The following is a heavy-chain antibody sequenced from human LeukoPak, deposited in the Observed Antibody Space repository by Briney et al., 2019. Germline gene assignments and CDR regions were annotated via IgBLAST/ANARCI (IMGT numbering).Heavy chain of an antibody. J-gene: IGHJ4*02. CDR3: ARALIAADNY. CDR1: GFTISNYW. CDR2: IRRGGSEE. V-gene: IGHV3-7*04. D-gene: IGHD6-6*01. Sequence: GGSLRLSCAASGFTISNYWMNWVRQAPGKGLEWLANIRRGGSEEYYVDSVKGRFTISRDNTKNSLYLQMNSLRVEDTAVYYCARALIAADNYWDQGTLVTVSS.